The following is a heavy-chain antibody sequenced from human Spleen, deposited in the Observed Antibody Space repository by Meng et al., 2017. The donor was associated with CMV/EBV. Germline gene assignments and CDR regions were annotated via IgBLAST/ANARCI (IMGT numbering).Heavy chain of an antibody. V-gene: IGHV3-21*01. CDR1: GFTFSSYS. J-gene: IGHJ4*02. CDR2: ISSSSSYI. Sequence: GGSLRLSCAASGFTFSSYSMNWVRQAPGKGLEWVSSISSSSSYIYYADSVKGRFTISRDNAKNSLYLQMNSLRAEDTAVYYCARDSQILEWLLPYHFDYWGQGTLVTVSS. D-gene: IGHD3-3*01. CDR3: ARDSQILEWLLPYHFDY.